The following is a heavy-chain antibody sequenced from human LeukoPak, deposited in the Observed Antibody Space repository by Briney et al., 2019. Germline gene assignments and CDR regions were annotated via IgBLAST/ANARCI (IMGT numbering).Heavy chain of an antibody. CDR2: INTNTGNP. Sequence: GSSVKVSCKASGGTFTSYAMNWVRQAPGQGLEGMGSINTNTGNPTYAQGFTGRFVFSLDTSVSTAYLQISSLKAEDTAVYYCAREGGLYSSSSSWGLFDYWGQGTLVTVSS. CDR1: GGTFTSYA. V-gene: IGHV7-4-1*02. J-gene: IGHJ4*02. CDR3: AREGGLYSSSSSWGLFDY. D-gene: IGHD6-6*01.